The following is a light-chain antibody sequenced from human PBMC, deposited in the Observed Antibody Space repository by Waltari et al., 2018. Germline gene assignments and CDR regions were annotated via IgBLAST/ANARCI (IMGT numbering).Light chain of an antibody. CDR2: DAS. CDR3: QKYGTLPAT. J-gene: IGKJ1*01. V-gene: IGKV3-20*01. CDR1: HSVSRW. Sequence: EIVLTPSPGTLSLSPGERATLSCRARHSVSRWLAWYQQKPGQAPRLLIYDASTRATDISARFSVSGSGTDFSLTISRLEPEDFAVYYCQKYGTLPATFGQGTKVEIK.